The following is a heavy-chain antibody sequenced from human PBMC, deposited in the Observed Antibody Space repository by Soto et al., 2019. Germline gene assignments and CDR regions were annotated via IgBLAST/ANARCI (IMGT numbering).Heavy chain of an antibody. D-gene: IGHD5-18*01. CDR1: GFTVSSNY. Sequence: PGGSLRLSCAASGFTVSSNYMSWVRQAPGKGLEWVSVIYSGGSTYYADSVKGRFTISRDNSKNTLYLQMNSLRAEETAVYYCAAGLGDRYGPNFDYWGQGTLVTXS. CDR3: AAGLGDRYGPNFDY. J-gene: IGHJ4*02. CDR2: IYSGGST. V-gene: IGHV3-53*01.